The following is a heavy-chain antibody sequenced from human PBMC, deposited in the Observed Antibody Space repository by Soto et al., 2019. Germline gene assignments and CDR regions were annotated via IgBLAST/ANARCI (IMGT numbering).Heavy chain of an antibody. Sequence: SETLSLTCTVSGGSISSYYWSWIRQPPGKGLEWIGYIYYSGSTNYNPSLKSRVTISVDTSKNQFSLKLSSVTAADTAVYYCARVIYCSSTSCYPQAVWWFDPWGQGTLVTVSS. CDR1: GGSISSYY. J-gene: IGHJ5*02. CDR2: IYYSGST. CDR3: ARVIYCSSTSCYPQAVWWFDP. V-gene: IGHV4-59*01. D-gene: IGHD2-2*01.